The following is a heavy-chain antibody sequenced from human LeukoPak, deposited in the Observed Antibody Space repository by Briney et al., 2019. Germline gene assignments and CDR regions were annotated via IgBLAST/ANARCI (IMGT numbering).Heavy chain of an antibody. V-gene: IGHV1-2*02. CDR2: INPNSGGT. CDR3: ARDFPDILTGYYSHWFDP. D-gene: IGHD3-9*01. J-gene: IGHJ5*02. Sequence: ASVKVSCKASGYTFIGYYMHWVRQAPGQGLEWMGWINPNSGGTNYAQKFQGRVTMTRDTSISTAYMELSRLRSDDTAVYYCARDFPDILTGYYSHWFDPWGQGTLVTVSS. CDR1: GYTFIGYY.